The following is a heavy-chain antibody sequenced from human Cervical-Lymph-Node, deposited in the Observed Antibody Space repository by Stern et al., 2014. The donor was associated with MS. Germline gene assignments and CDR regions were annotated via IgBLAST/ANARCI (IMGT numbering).Heavy chain of an antibody. V-gene: IGHV3-9*01. CDR3: AKDPLAMERKQQLVLGYFDS. J-gene: IGHJ4*02. CDR2: ISWNGGSK. D-gene: IGHD6-13*01. CDR1: GFTFDDYA. Sequence: EVQLVESGGGLVQPGRSLRLSCAASGFTFDDYAMHWVRQAPGKGLEWVSGISWNGGSKGYADSVKGRFTISRDNAKNSLYLQMNSLRVEDTALYYCAKDPLAMERKQQLVLGYFDSWGQGTLVTVSS.